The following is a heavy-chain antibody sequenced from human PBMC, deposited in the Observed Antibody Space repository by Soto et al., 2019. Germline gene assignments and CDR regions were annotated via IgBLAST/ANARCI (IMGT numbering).Heavy chain of an antibody. Sequence: KESGPTLVKPTQTLTLTCTFSGFSLSTSGVGVGWIRQPPGKALEWLALIYWDDDKRYSPSLKSRLTITKDTSKNQVVLTMTNMDPVDTATYYCAHGQIAVAGYWYFDLWGRGTLGTVSS. D-gene: IGHD6-19*01. CDR3: AHGQIAVAGYWYFDL. V-gene: IGHV2-5*02. J-gene: IGHJ2*01. CDR1: GFSLSTSGVG. CDR2: IYWDDDK.